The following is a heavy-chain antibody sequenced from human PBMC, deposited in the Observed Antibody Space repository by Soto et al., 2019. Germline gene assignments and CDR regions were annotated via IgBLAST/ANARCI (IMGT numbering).Heavy chain of an antibody. CDR3: AKTAFYDILTGYYTFDY. CDR1: GFTFSSYA. D-gene: IGHD3-9*01. V-gene: IGHV3-23*01. Sequence: GSLRLSCAASGFTFSSYAMSWVRQAPWKGLEWVSAISGSGGSTYYADSVKGRFTISRDNSKNTLYLQMNSLRAEDTAVYYCAKTAFYDILTGYYTFDYWGQGQVVNVS. CDR2: ISGSGGST. J-gene: IGHJ4*02.